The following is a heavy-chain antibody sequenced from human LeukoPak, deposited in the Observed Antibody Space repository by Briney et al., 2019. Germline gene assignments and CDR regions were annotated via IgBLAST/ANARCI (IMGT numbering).Heavy chain of an antibody. CDR3: ARSPRVGATTYYYYGMDV. D-gene: IGHD1-26*01. V-gene: IGHV1-69*13. CDR1: GGTFSSYA. CDR2: IIPIFGTA. J-gene: IGHJ6*02. Sequence: EASVKVSCQASGGTFSSYAISWVRQAPGQGLEWMGGIIPIFGTANYAQKFQGGVTITADESTSTAYMELSSLRSEDTAVYYCARSPRVGATTYYYYGMDVWGQGTTVTVSS.